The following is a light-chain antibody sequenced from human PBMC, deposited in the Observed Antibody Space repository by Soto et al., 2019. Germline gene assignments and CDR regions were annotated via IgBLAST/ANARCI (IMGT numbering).Light chain of an antibody. J-gene: IGLJ1*01. CDR1: SSNIGNNA. V-gene: IGLV1-36*01. CDR3: SSYTSSSTLV. Sequence: QSVLTQPPSVSEAPRQRVTISCSGSSSNIGNNAVNWYQQLPGKAPKLLIYYDDLLPSGVSDRFSGSKSGNTASLTISGLQAEDEADYYCSSYTSSSTLVFGTGTKVTVL. CDR2: YDD.